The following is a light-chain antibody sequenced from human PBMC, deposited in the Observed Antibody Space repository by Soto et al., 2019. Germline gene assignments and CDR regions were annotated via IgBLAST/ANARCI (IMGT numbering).Light chain of an antibody. Sequence: EIVLTQSPATLSLSPGERATLSCRASQSVSSFLAWFQQKPGQAPSLLIYDSSNRAPGIPARFSGSGSGTDFTLTISSLEPEDFAAYYCQQRSVWPLTFGDGTKVEIK. J-gene: IGKJ4*01. CDR2: DSS. CDR1: QSVSSF. V-gene: IGKV3-11*01. CDR3: QQRSVWPLT.